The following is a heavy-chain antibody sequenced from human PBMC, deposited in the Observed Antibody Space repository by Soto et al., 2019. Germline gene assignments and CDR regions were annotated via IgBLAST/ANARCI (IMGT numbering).Heavy chain of an antibody. D-gene: IGHD2-2*02. CDR2: IYYTGST. CDR3: ARVGSKYYTYFDY. CDR1: GGSINSYY. Sequence: KSSETLSLTCTVSGGSINSYYWSWIRQPPGKGLEWIGYIYYTGSTSYNPSLKSRVTVSVDTSKNRFSLKLTSVTAADTAVYYCARVGSKYYTYFDYWGQGALVTVSS. J-gene: IGHJ4*02. V-gene: IGHV4-59*01.